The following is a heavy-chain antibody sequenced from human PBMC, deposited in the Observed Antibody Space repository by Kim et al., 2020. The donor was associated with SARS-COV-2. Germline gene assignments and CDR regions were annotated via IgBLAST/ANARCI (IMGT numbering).Heavy chain of an antibody. CDR1: DASVSSSSYY. CDR2: IYYTGST. D-gene: IGHD3-16*02. V-gene: IGHV4-61*01. Sequence: SETLSLTCTVPDASVSSSSYYWSWIRQPPGKGLEWIGYIYYTGSTNYNPSLRSRVAISVATSWNQFSLKLTSVTAADTAVYYCARVLINRNTFDIWGQGTMVIVSS. J-gene: IGHJ3*02. CDR3: ARVLINRNTFDI.